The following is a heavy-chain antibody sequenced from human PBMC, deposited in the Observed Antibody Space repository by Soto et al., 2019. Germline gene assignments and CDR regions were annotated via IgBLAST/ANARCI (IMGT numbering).Heavy chain of an antibody. Sequence: SETLSLTCTVSGGSIRSSNYYWGWIRQPPWKGPEWIGSIYFSGSTNYNPSLKSRVTISVDTSKNQFSLKLSSVTAADTALYYCARQGYSSGWPNWFDPWGQGTLVTVSS. CDR2: IYFSGST. V-gene: IGHV4-39*01. CDR1: GGSIRSSNYY. J-gene: IGHJ5*02. CDR3: ARQGYSSGWPNWFDP. D-gene: IGHD6-19*01.